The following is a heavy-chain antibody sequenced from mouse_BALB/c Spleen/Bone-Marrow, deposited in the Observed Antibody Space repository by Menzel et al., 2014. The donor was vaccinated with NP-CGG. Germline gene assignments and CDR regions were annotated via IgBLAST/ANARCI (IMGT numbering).Heavy chain of an antibody. D-gene: IGHD1-1*01. CDR1: GYTFTNYW. CDR3: ARIYYYGRDY. J-gene: IGHJ2*01. V-gene: IGHV1-7*01. CDR2: INPSTGYT. Sequence: VQRVESGAELAKPGASVKMSCKASGYTFTNYWMHWVKQRPGQGLEWIGYINPSTGYTEYNQKFKDKATLTADKSSSTAYMQLSSLTSVDSAVYYCARIYYYGRDYWGQGTTLTVSS.